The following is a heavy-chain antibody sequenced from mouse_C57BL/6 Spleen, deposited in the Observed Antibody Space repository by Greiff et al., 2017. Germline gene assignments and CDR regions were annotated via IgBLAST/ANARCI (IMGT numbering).Heavy chain of an antibody. D-gene: IGHD3-1*01. CDR3: ARTGLYYAMDY. V-gene: IGHV1-77*01. CDR1: GYTFTDYY. J-gene: IGHJ4*01. CDR2: LGPGSGST. Sequence: QVQLQQSGAELVKPGASVKISCKASGYTFTDYYINWVKQRPGQGLAWIGKLGPGSGSTYYNEKFKGKATLTADKSSSTAYMQLSSLTSEDSAVYFCARTGLYYAMDYWGQGTSGTVSS.